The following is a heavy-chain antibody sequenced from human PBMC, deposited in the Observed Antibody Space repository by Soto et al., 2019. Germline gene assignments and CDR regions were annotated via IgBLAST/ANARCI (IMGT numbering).Heavy chain of an antibody. Sequence: ASVKVSCKASGGTFSSYTISWVRQAPGQGLEWMGRIIPILGIANYAQKFQGRVTITADKSTSTAYMELSSLRSEDTAVYYCARDPPVVPAAMAAYNWFDPWGQGTLVTVSS. D-gene: IGHD2-2*01. CDR3: ARDPPVVPAAMAAYNWFDP. CDR2: IIPILGIA. V-gene: IGHV1-69*04. CDR1: GGTFSSYT. J-gene: IGHJ5*02.